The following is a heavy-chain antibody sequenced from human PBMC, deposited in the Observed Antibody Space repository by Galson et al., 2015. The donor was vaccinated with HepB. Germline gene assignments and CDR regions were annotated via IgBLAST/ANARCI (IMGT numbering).Heavy chain of an antibody. D-gene: IGHD6-13*01. Sequence: SLRLSCAASGFTFSNYAMHWVRQAPGKGLEWVAVISYDGSNKYYADSVKGRFIISRDNSKNTLYLQMNSLRAEDTAVYYCARDPRLAAAAGYYYMDVWGKGTTVTVSS. J-gene: IGHJ6*03. CDR1: GFTFSNYA. CDR2: ISYDGSNK. CDR3: ARDPRLAAAAGYYYMDV. V-gene: IGHV3-30-3*01.